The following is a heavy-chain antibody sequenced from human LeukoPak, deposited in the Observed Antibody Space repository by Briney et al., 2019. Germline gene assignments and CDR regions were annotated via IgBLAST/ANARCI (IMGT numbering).Heavy chain of an antibody. CDR3: ERDSSGGLVHFDY. D-gene: IGHD3-22*01. CDR1: GSSISSYY. V-gene: IGHV4-59*01. J-gene: IGHJ4*02. Sequence: SETLSRTCTVSGSSISSYYWSWIRQPPGKGLEWIGFMDYSGGPNYNPSLKRRVTISVDTSKNQFSLKLSSVTTADTAVYYCERDSSGGLVHFDYWGQGTLVTASS. CDR2: MDYSGGP.